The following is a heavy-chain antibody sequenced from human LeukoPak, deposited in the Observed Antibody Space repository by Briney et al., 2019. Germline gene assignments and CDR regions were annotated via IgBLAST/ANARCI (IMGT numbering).Heavy chain of an antibody. CDR2: ISHSGNS. CDR3: ARGLNYYDNTGYYPAYMDV. CDR1: GGSFSGYY. V-gene: IGHV4-34*01. Sequence: PSETLSLTCAVYGGSFSGYYWSWIRQPPGKGLEWIGEISHSGNSNYNSSLKSRVTISVDTSKNQFSLKLSSVTAADAALYYCARGLNYYDNTGYYPAYMDVWGKGTTVTVSS. D-gene: IGHD3-22*01. J-gene: IGHJ6*03.